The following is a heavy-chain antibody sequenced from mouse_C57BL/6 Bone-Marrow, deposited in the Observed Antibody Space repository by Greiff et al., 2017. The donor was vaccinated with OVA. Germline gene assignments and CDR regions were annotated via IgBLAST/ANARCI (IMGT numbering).Heavy chain of an antibody. CDR1: GYTFTSYT. CDR3: ARRKGVDRYFDV. J-gene: IGHJ1*03. Sequence: QVQLQQSGAELARPGASVKMSCKASGYTFTSYTLHWVKQRPGQGLEWIGYINPSSGYTKYNQKFKDKATLTADKSSSTAYMQLSSLTSEDSAVYYCARRKGVDRYFDVWGTGTTVTVSS. D-gene: IGHD1-1*01. CDR2: INPSSGYT. V-gene: IGHV1-4*01.